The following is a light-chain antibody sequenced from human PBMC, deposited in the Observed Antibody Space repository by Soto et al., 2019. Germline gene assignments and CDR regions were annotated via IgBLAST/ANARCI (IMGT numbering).Light chain of an antibody. Sequence: EIVLTQSPGTLSLSPGERATLSCRASQSVSSSYLAWYQQKPGQAPRLLIYGASSRATGIPDRFSVSASGTDFTLTISRLEPEDFAVYYCQHYGTSALFGPGTKVYSK. CDR2: GAS. J-gene: IGKJ3*01. CDR3: QHYGTSAL. CDR1: QSVSSSY. V-gene: IGKV3-20*01.